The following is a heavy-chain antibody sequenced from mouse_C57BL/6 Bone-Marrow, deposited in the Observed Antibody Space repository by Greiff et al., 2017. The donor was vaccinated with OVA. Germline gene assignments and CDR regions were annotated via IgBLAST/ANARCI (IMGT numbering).Heavy chain of an antibody. CDR3: ARQGTTVVARSMDY. CDR1: GYTFTSYW. D-gene: IGHD1-1*01. V-gene: IGHV1-50*01. Sequence: QVQLQQPGAELVKPGASVKLSCKASGYTFTSYWMQWVKQRPGQGLEWIGEIDPSDSYTNYNQKFKGKATLTVDTSSSTAYMQLSSLTSEDSAVYYWARQGTTVVARSMDYWGQGTSVTVSS. CDR2: IDPSDSYT. J-gene: IGHJ4*01.